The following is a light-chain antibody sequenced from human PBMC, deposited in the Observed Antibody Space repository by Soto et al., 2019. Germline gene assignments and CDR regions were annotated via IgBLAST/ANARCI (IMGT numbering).Light chain of an antibody. CDR2: SNN. CDR1: SSNIGSNY. V-gene: IGLV1-47*02. CDR3: AAWDDSLSGPSYV. Sequence: QSVLTQSPSASGTPGQRVTISCSGSSSNIGSNYVYWYQQLPGTAPKLLIYSNNQRPSGVPDRFSGSKSGTSASLAISGLRSEDEADYYCAAWDDSLSGPSYVFGTGTKVTVL. J-gene: IGLJ1*01.